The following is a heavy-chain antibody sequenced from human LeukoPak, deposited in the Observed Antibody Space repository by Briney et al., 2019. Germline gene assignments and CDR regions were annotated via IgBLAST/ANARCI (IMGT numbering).Heavy chain of an antibody. CDR2: ISSGSSYI. D-gene: IGHD3-10*01. Sequence: GGSLRLSCAASGFTFSNYNMNWVRQAPGKGLEWVSSISSGSSYIFYADSVKGRFTISRDNAKNSLYLHMNGLRAEDTAVYYCAKYTPANYYGSGSLFDYWGQGALATVSS. J-gene: IGHJ4*02. CDR1: GFTFSNYN. CDR3: AKYTPANYYGSGSLFDY. V-gene: IGHV3-21*04.